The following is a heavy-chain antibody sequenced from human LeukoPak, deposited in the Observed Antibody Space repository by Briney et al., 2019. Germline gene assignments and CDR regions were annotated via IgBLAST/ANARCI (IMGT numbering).Heavy chain of an antibody. CDR1: GYSFTNYW. CDR3: ARRGYYDSSGYYNFGY. V-gene: IGHV5-51*01. CDR2: IYPGDSDT. D-gene: IGHD3-22*01. J-gene: IGHJ4*02. Sequence: GESLKISCKGSGYSFTNYWIAWVRQMPGKGLEWMGIIYPGDSDTRYSPSFQGQVTISADKSISTAYLQWSSLKASDTATYYCARRGYYDSSGYYNFGYWGQGTLVTVSS.